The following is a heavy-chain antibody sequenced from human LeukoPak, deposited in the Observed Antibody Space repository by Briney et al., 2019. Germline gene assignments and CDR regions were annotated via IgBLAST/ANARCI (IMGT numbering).Heavy chain of an antibody. D-gene: IGHD5-24*01. V-gene: IGHV4-59*01. CDR2: IYDSGTT. CDR3: ARDPDGYKFFDY. CDR1: SDSIGTYF. Sequence: SETLSLTCTVSSDSIGTYFWHWIRQSPGKGLEWTGYIYDSGTTAYNPSLKRRVTMSVDRSTNQFSLKLTSVTAADTAVYYCARDPDGYKFFDYWGRGSPVIVSS. J-gene: IGHJ4*02.